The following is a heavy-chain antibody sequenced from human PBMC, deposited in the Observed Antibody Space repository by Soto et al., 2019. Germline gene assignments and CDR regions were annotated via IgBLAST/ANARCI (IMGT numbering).Heavy chain of an antibody. CDR1: GGSIINSGYY. CDR3: ARDRGGENYYYGMDV. CDR2: IYYSGET. J-gene: IGHJ6*02. Sequence: QVQLQQSGPGLVKASQTLSLTCTVSGGSIINSGYYWNWIRQHPGKGLEWFGYIYYSGETSYNPSLKSRLTISVDTSKNRFSLNLSSVTAADTAVYYCARDRGGENYYYGMDVWGQGTTVTVSS. D-gene: IGHD3-16*01. V-gene: IGHV4-31*03.